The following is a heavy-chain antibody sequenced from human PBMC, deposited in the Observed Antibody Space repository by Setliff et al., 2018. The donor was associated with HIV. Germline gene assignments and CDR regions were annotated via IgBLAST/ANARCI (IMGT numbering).Heavy chain of an antibody. V-gene: IGHV5-10-1*01. CDR2: IDPSDSYT. J-gene: IGHJ4*02. Sequence: PGESLKISCKGSGYSFTSYWISWVRQMPGKGLEWMGRIDPSDSYTNYSPSFQGHVTISADKSISTAYLQWSSLKASDTAMYYCARRGSDIAAADYWGQGTLVTVSS. CDR3: ARRGSDIAAADY. CDR1: GYSFTSYW. D-gene: IGHD6-13*01.